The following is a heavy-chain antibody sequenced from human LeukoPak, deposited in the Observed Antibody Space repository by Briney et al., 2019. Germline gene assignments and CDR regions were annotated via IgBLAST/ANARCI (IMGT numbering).Heavy chain of an antibody. V-gene: IGHV4-4*07. D-gene: IGHD3-10*01. Sequence: SETLSLTCTVSGGSISANYWIWMRQPAGKGLEYIGRIYSSGSTNYNPSLKSRVTMSVDTSKNQFSLKLSSVTAADTAVYYCARVTGGWFDPWGQGTLVTVSS. J-gene: IGHJ5*02. CDR2: IYSSGST. CDR1: GGSISANY. CDR3: ARVTGGWFDP.